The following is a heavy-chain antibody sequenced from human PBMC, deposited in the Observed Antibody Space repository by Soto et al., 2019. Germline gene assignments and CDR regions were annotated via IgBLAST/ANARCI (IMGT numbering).Heavy chain of an antibody. CDR2: MGYNGFT. CDR3: ASKGFGELHGLVDV. CDR1: GGPMNNYY. J-gene: IGHJ6*01. Sequence: QVQLQESGPGLVKPSETLSLTCTISGGPMNNYYCSWFRQPRGQGLEWIGYMGYNGFTRYNPSLRSRVAISLDPPQNPFSLNLSSVLAADTALYYCASKGFGELHGLVDVWGQGITVTVSS. D-gene: IGHD3-10*01. V-gene: IGHV4-59*08.